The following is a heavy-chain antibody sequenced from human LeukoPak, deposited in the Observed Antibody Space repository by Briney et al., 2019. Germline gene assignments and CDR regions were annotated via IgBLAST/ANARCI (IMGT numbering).Heavy chain of an antibody. D-gene: IGHD1-26*01. CDR2: LDGTATRT. Sequence: PGGSLRLSCAASGFTFSTFGMSWVRQAPGKGLEWVSSLDGTATRTYYADSVKDRFTISRDNPKNTLYLQMNRLRAEDTAVYFCAKDAYSGSPDHWGRGTLVTVSS. V-gene: IGHV3-23*01. J-gene: IGHJ5*02. CDR1: GFTFSTFG. CDR3: AKDAYSGSPDH.